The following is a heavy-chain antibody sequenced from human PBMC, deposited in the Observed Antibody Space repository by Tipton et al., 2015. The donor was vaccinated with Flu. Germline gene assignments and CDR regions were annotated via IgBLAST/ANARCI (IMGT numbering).Heavy chain of an antibody. Sequence: SLRLSCVASGFTFSKAWMSWVRQAPGKGLEWVGRIKSKTDGGTRDFPAPVKGRFAISRGDSKNTLYLQMDSLKTEDTAVYYCTAGVGATDHDYWGQGTLVTVSS. CDR3: TAGVGATDHDY. CDR1: GFTFSKAW. V-gene: IGHV3-15*01. CDR2: IKSKTDGGTR. J-gene: IGHJ4*02. D-gene: IGHD1-26*01.